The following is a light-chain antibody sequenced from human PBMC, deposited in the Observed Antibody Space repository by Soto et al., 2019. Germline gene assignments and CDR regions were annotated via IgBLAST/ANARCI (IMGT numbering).Light chain of an antibody. Sequence: ASVGGRVTITGRASQTIGTYLNWFQQKPGKAPKLLIYAASNLQSGVPSRFSGSGSGTEFTLTISSLQPEDFATYYCQQLNSYLSITFGQGTRPEI. J-gene: IGKJ5*01. CDR2: AAS. V-gene: IGKV1-9*01. CDR1: QTIGTY. CDR3: QQLNSYLSIT.